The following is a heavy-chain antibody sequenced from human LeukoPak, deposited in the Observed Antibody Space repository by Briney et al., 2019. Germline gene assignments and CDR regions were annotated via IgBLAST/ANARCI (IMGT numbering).Heavy chain of an antibody. CDR1: GFTFSSYW. D-gene: IGHD4-17*01. J-gene: IGHJ3*02. CDR3: ARTYGDPVDAFDI. CDR2: IKQDGSEK. Sequence: GGSLRLSCAASGFTFSSYWMSWVRQAPGKGLEWVANIKQDGSEKYYVDSVKGRFTISRDNAKNSLYLQMNSLRAEDTAVYYCARTYGDPVDAFDIWGQGTMVTVSS. V-gene: IGHV3-7*01.